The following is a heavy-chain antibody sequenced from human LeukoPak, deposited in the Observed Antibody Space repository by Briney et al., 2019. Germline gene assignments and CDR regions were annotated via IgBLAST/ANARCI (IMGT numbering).Heavy chain of an antibody. D-gene: IGHD3-10*01. V-gene: IGHV3-21*01. CDR3: AARDSYGSGSYPFDY. J-gene: IGHJ4*02. CDR1: GFTFSSYI. CDR2: ISSRSTYI. Sequence: GGSLRLSCAASGFTFSSYIMNGVRQAPGKGLEWVSSISSRSTYIYYADSLKGRFTISRDNAKNSLYLQMNSLRAEDTAVYYCAARDSYGSGSYPFDYWGQGTLVTVSS.